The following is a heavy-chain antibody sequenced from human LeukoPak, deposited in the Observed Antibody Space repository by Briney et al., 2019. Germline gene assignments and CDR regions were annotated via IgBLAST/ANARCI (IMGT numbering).Heavy chain of an antibody. CDR1: GFTFSSYA. V-gene: IGHV3-23*01. D-gene: IGHD3-22*01. J-gene: IGHJ4*02. CDR3: AKLPMIIVVTPTFDY. CDR2: ISGSGGST. Sequence: GGSLRLSCAASGFTFSSYAMSWVRQAPGKGLEWVSAISGSGGSTYYADSVKGRFTISRDNSKNTLYLQMNSLRAEDTAVYYCAKLPMIIVVTPTFDYWGQGTLVTVSS.